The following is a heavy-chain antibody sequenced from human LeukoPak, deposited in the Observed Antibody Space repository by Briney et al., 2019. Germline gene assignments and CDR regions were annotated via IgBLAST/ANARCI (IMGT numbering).Heavy chain of an antibody. CDR1: GFKFSGHY. CDR2: SRNKASSYTT. Sequence: GGSLRLSCAASGFKFSGHYIDWVRQAPGKGLEWVGRSRNKASSYTTEYAASVEGRFTISRDVSESSLYLQMNSLRAEDTAVYYCARGFKTGGDERAYWGQGTLVTVSS. J-gene: IGHJ4*02. D-gene: IGHD4-17*01. V-gene: IGHV3-72*01. CDR3: ARGFKTGGDERAY.